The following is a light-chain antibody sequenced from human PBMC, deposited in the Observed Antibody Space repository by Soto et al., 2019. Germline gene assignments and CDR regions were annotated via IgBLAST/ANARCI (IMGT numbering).Light chain of an antibody. CDR3: QQYRDYAWT. CDR2: KTS. Sequence: DIQMTQSPSTLSASVGDRVTITCRASQSISLWVAWYQQRPGRAPNLLIYKTSSLESGVPSRFSGSGSGTEFTLTISSLQPDDFATYYCQQYRDYAWTFGQGTKVEIK. CDR1: QSISLW. V-gene: IGKV1-5*03. J-gene: IGKJ1*01.